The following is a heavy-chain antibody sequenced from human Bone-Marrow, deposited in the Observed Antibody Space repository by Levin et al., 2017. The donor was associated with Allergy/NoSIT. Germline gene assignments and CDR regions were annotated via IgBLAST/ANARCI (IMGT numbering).Heavy chain of an antibody. V-gene: IGHV4-61*02. CDR3: ARDPYAATATDAFDV. J-gene: IGHJ3*01. CDR2: RSASGST. Sequence: ASETLTLTCTVSGDSITSGRVYWSWIRQPAGRGLQWIGRRSASGSTNYNPSLKSRVSISEHTSKNQFSLYLYSVTAADTALYDCARDPYAATATDAFDVWGLGIRVTVSS. CDR1: GDSITSGRVY. D-gene: IGHD1-1*01.